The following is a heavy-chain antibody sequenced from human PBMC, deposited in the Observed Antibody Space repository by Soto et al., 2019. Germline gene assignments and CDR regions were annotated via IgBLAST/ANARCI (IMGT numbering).Heavy chain of an antibody. D-gene: IGHD2-2*01. CDR2: ISSSSSTI. J-gene: IGHJ6*02. CDR3: ARDGGYCSSTSCYPYYYYGMDV. V-gene: IGHV3-48*02. Sequence: EVQLVESGGGLVQPGGSLRLSCAASGFTFSSYSMNWVRQAPGKGLEWVSYISSSSSTIYYADSVKGRFTISRDNAKNSLYLQMNSLRDEDTAVYYCARDGGYCSSTSCYPYYYYGMDVWGQGTTVTVSS. CDR1: GFTFSSYS.